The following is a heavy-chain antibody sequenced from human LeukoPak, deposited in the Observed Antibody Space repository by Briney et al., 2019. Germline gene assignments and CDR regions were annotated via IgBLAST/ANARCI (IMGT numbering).Heavy chain of an antibody. Sequence: SETLSLTCTVSGGSISSYYWSWIRQPPGKGLEWIGYIYYSGYTNYNPSLKSRVTISVDTSKNQFSLKLSSVTAADTAVYYCAGGRTGSWFGHRGRGTWSPSPQ. J-gene: IGHJ5*02. CDR2: IYYSGYT. CDR1: GGSISSYY. D-gene: IGHD1-14*01. V-gene: IGHV4-59*01. CDR3: AGGRTGSWFGH.